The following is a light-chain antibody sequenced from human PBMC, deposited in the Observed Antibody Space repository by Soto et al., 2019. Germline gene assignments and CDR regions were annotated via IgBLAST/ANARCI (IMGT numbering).Light chain of an antibody. CDR1: QSVSSSY. V-gene: IGKV3-20*01. J-gene: IGKJ1*01. Sequence: EIVLTQSPGTLSFSPGERATLSCRASQSVSSSYLAWYQQKPGQAPRLLIYDTSTRATGIPARFSGSGSRTDFTLTISSLQPEDVATYYCQKYNSAPWTFGQGTKVDIK. CDR2: DTS. CDR3: QKYNSAPWT.